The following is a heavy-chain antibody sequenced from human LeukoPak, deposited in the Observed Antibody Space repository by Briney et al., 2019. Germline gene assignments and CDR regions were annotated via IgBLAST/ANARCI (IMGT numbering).Heavy chain of an antibody. J-gene: IGHJ5*02. CDR1: GFTFSGSA. Sequence: PGGSLRLSCAASGFTFSGSAMHWVRQASGKGLEWVGRIRSKANNYATAYAASVKGRFTISRDDSKNTAYLQMNSLKTEDTAVYYCTRHALQDYYGSGTVNWFDPWGQGTLVTVPS. D-gene: IGHD3-10*01. CDR2: IRSKANNYAT. V-gene: IGHV3-73*01. CDR3: TRHALQDYYGSGTVNWFDP.